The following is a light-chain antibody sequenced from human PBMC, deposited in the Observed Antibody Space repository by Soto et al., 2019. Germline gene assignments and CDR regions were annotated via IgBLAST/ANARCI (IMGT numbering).Light chain of an antibody. Sequence: EIVLTQSPGTLSLSPGERATLSCRASQRVSSAYLAWYQHKPGQPPTLLIYAASSRVTGIPDRFSGSGSGTDFTLTISRLEPEDCAVYYCPRYGSSSTWTFGQGTKVEIK. CDR3: PRYGSSSTWT. J-gene: IGKJ1*01. CDR2: AAS. CDR1: QRVSSAY. V-gene: IGKV3-20*01.